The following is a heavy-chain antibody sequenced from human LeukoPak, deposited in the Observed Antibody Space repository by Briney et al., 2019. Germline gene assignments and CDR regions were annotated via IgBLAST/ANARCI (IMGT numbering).Heavy chain of an antibody. CDR1: GFTFRNHG. CDR2: ISYDGNVK. V-gene: IGHV3-30*19. Sequence: GGSLRLSCAASGFTFRNHGMHWVRQAPGKGLEWLAFISYDGNVKYYADSVKGRFTVSRDDSKITLYLQMSSLRTEDTALYYCARDFSTKYSQDYWGQGTLVTVSS. J-gene: IGHJ4*02. CDR3: ARDFSTKYSQDY. D-gene: IGHD1-26*01.